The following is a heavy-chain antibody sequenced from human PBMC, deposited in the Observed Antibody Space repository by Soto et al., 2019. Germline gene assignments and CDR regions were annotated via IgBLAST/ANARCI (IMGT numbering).Heavy chain of an antibody. V-gene: IGHV3-53*04. D-gene: IGHD6-6*01. Sequence: EVQLVESGGGLVQPGGSLRLSCAASGFTVSSNYMSWVRQAPGKGLEWVSVFYSGGSTYYADSVKGRFTISRHNSKNTLYLQMNSLRAEDTAVYYCARTIAARLSAFDIWGQGTMVTVSS. CDR1: GFTVSSNY. J-gene: IGHJ3*02. CDR3: ARTIAARLSAFDI. CDR2: FYSGGST.